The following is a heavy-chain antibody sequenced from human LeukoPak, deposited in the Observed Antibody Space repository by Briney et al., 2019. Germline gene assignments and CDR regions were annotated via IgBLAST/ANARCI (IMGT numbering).Heavy chain of an antibody. D-gene: IGHD2-15*01. Sequence: GGSLRLSCAASGFTFSSHWMSWVRQAPGKGLEWVANIKQDGSEKYYVDSVKGRFTISRDNAKNSLYLQMNSLRAEDTAVYYCARECGSCYAWDAFDIWGQGTMVTVSS. CDR2: IKQDGSEK. CDR3: ARECGSCYAWDAFDI. V-gene: IGHV3-7*01. CDR1: GFTFSSHW. J-gene: IGHJ3*02.